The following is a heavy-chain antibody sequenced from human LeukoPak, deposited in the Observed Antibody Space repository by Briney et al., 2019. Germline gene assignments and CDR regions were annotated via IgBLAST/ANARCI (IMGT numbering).Heavy chain of an antibody. Sequence: GGSLRLSCAASGFTFNNYAMSWVRQAPGKGLEWVSGTSGSGSNTYYADSVKGRFTISRDNSKNTLYLQMNSLRAEDTAIYYCAKESGDDFDYWGQGTLVTVSS. CDR1: GFTFNNYA. CDR3: AKESGDDFDY. J-gene: IGHJ4*02. CDR2: TSGSGSNT. V-gene: IGHV3-23*01. D-gene: IGHD5-24*01.